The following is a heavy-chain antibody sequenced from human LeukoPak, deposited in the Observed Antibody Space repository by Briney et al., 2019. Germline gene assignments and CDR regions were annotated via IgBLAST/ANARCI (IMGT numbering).Heavy chain of an antibody. J-gene: IGHJ6*02. CDR2: IRYDGSNK. CDR1: GFTFSSYG. CDR3: AKAGREVRGVIKLYYYGMDV. V-gene: IGHV3-30*02. Sequence: PGGSLRLSCAASGFTFSSYGMHWVRQAPGKGLEGVAFIRYDGSNKYYADSVKGRFTISRDNSKNTLYLQMNSLRAEDTAVYYCAKAGREVRGVIKLYYYGMDVWGQGTTVTVSS. D-gene: IGHD3-10*01.